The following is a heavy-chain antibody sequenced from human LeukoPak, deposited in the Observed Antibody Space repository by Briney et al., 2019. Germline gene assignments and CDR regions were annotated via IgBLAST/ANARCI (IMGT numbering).Heavy chain of an antibody. Sequence: GGSLRLSCAASRFTFSNAWMNWVRQAPGKGLEWDGRIKSKVDGETTDYAAPVKGRFTISRNDSNNMVYLQMNSLKIEDTAVYYCAIDEPNYAPYDFDYWGQGTLVTVSS. CDR3: AIDEPNYAPYDFDY. CDR2: IKSKVDGETT. J-gene: IGHJ4*02. V-gene: IGHV3-15*01. CDR1: RFTFSNAW. D-gene: IGHD4/OR15-4a*01.